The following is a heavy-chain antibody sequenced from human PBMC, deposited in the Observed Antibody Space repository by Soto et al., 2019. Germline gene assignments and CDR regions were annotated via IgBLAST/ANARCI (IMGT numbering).Heavy chain of an antibody. CDR2: IIPILGIA. D-gene: IGHD6-19*01. CDR3: ARNFGSGWTLDY. Sequence: QVQLVQSGAEVKKPGSSVKVSCKASGGTFSSYTISWVRQAPGQGLEWMGRIIPILGIANYAQKFQGRVTITADKSTSTAYMELSSLRSEDTAVYYCARNFGSGWTLDYWGKGTLVTVSS. CDR1: GGTFSSYT. J-gene: IGHJ4*02. V-gene: IGHV1-69*02.